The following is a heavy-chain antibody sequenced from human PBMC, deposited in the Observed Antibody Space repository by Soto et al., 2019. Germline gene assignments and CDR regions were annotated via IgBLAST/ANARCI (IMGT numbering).Heavy chain of an antibody. D-gene: IGHD2-2*01. J-gene: IGHJ6*02. CDR2: IKSKTDGGTT. Sequence: GGSLRLSCAASGFTFSNAWMNWVRQAPGKGLEWVGRIKSKTDGGTTDYAAPVKGRFTISRDDSKNTLYLQMNSLKTEDTAVYYCTTAASGYCSSTSCYGSDYYYYYGMDVWGQGTTVTVSS. CDR1: GFTFSNAW. V-gene: IGHV3-15*07. CDR3: TTAASGYCSSTSCYGSDYYYYYGMDV.